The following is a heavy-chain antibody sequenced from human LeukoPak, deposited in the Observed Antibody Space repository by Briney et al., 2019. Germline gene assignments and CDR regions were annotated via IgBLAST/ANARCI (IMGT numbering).Heavy chain of an antibody. CDR3: ARKVGKYSGWYNY. CDR1: GFTFSNAW. Sequence: GGSLRLSCAASGFTFSNAWMSWVRQAPGKGLEWVGRIKSKTDGGTTDYAAPVKGRFTISRDNAKNSLSLQMNSLRVEDTAMYYCARKVGKYSGWYNYWGQGTLVTVSS. J-gene: IGHJ4*02. CDR2: IKSKTDGGTT. V-gene: IGHV3-15*01. D-gene: IGHD6-19*01.